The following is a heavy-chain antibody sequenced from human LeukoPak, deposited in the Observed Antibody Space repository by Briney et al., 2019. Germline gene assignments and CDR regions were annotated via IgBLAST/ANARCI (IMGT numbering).Heavy chain of an antibody. Sequence: GGSLRLSCAASGFTVTNAWMNWVRQAPGKGLEWVGLLKSKSDGGTRDYAAPVKGRFTISRDDSSNTFYLQMNSLKDEDTAVYYCASWARQQHNFQHWGQGTLVTVSS. CDR1: GFTVTNAW. CDR3: ASWARQQHNFQH. J-gene: IGHJ1*01. CDR2: LKSKSDGGTR. V-gene: IGHV3-15*05. D-gene: IGHD6-13*01.